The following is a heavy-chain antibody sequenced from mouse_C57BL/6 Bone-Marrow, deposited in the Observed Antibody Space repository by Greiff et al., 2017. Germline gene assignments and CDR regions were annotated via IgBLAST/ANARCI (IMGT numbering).Heavy chain of an antibody. J-gene: IGHJ1*03. Sequence: QVQLQQSGPELVKPGASVKISCKASGYAFSSSWMNWVKQRPGKGLEWIGRIYPGDGDTNYNGKFKGKATLTAAKSSSTAYMQLSSLTSEDSAVYFCAKGYFDVWGTGTTVTVSS. CDR2: IYPGDGDT. CDR3: AKGYFDV. CDR1: GYAFSSSW. V-gene: IGHV1-82*01.